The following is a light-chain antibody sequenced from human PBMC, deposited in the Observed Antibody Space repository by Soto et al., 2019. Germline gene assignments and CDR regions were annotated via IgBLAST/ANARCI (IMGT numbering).Light chain of an antibody. CDR3: QQYGSSPGT. Sequence: EIVLTQSPDTLSLSPGERATLSCRASQSVRDTYFAWYQQKPGQAPSLLIYDTSTRATGIPDRFSGSGSGTDCALTISRVEPEEFAMYFWQQYGSSPGTFGQGTKVEI. CDR2: DTS. J-gene: IGKJ1*01. V-gene: IGKV3-20*01. CDR1: QSVRDTY.